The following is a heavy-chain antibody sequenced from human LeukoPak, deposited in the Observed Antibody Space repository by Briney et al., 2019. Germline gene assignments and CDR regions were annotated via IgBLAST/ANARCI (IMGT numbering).Heavy chain of an antibody. CDR2: IYYSGST. Sequence: SETLSLTCTVSGGSISSYYWSWIQQPPGKGLEWIGYIYYSGSTNYNPSLKSRVTISVDTSKNQFSLKLSFVTAADTAVYYCARAGSGWLYYFDYWGQGTLVTVSS. D-gene: IGHD6-19*01. V-gene: IGHV4-59*01. J-gene: IGHJ4*02. CDR1: GGSISSYY. CDR3: ARAGSGWLYYFDY.